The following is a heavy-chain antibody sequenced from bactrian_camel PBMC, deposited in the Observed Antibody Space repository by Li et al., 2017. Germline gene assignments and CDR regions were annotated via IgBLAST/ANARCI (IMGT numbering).Heavy chain of an antibody. J-gene: IGHJ4*01. Sequence: HVQLVESGGGSVQPGESLRLSCTASGYTSSNYCMAWLRQTPGNEREGIATIDMAGDTTYSDSVKGRFTISRDNAENTVYLQMNSLNSEDTALYYCWSRAGWGQGTQVTVS. CDR3: WSRAG. CDR2: IDMAGDTT. V-gene: IGHV3S1*01. CDR1: GYTSSNYC.